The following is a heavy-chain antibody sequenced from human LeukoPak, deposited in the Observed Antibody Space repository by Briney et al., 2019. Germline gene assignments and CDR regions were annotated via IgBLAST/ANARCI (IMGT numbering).Heavy chain of an antibody. V-gene: IGHV4-59*08. CDR3: ARLLLWFGELSYNWFDP. J-gene: IGHJ5*02. CDR1: GGSISSYY. Sequence: SETLPLTCTVSGGSISSYYWSWIRQPPGKGLEWIGYIYYSGSTNYNPSLKSRVTISVDTSKNQFSLKLSSVTAADTAVYYCARLLLWFGELSYNWFDPWGQGTLVTVSS. D-gene: IGHD3-10*01. CDR2: IYYSGST.